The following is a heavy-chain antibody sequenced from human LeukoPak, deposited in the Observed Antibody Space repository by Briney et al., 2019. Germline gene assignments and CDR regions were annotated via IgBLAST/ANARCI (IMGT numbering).Heavy chain of an antibody. Sequence: GGSLRLSCAASGFTFSNYGMNWVRQAPGKGLEWISYISSSSSLIYYADSVKGRFTISRDNAKNSLYLQMNSLRDEDTAVYYCARESYDSSGYYYGGGFDYWGQGTLVTVSS. V-gene: IGHV3-48*02. CDR2: ISSSSSLI. CDR1: GFTFSNYG. D-gene: IGHD3-22*01. CDR3: ARESYDSSGYYYGGGFDY. J-gene: IGHJ4*02.